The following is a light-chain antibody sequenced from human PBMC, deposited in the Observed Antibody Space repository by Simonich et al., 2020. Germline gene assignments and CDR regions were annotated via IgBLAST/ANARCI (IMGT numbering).Light chain of an antibody. V-gene: IGKV4-1*01. CDR3: QQYYSTQYT. Sequence: DIVMTQSPDSLAVSLGERATINCKSSQSVLYSPNNKNYLAWYQQKPGQPPKLLIYCASTRESGVPDRFSGSGSGTDFTLTISSLQAEDVAVYYCQQYYSTQYTFGQGTKLEIK. J-gene: IGKJ2*01. CDR1: QSVLYSPNNKNY. CDR2: CAS.